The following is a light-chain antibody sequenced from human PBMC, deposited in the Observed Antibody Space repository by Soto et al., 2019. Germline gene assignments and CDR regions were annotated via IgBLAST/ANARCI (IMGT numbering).Light chain of an antibody. CDR3: QQSYSTTWT. CDR1: QNIITY. J-gene: IGKJ1*01. V-gene: IGKV1-39*01. CDR2: SAS. Sequence: DIQMTQSPYSLPASVVDSVTISSPASQNIITYLNWYQPKPERAPKLLIHSASALPSGVPSRFSGSGSGTEFTLTTGGVQLEDFATYSCQQSYSTTWTVGQG.